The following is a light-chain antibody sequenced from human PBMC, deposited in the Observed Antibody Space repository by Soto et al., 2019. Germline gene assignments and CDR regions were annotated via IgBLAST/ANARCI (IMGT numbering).Light chain of an antibody. CDR3: QQYYCTPRT. J-gene: IGKJ1*01. CDR2: WAS. V-gene: IGKV4-1*01. CDR1: QSVLYSSNNKNY. Sequence: DIVMTQSPDSLAVSLGERATINCKSSQSVLYSSNNKNYLAWYQQNPGQPPKLLIYWASTRESGVPDRFSGSGSGTDFTLTISRLQAEDVAVYCCQQYYCTPRTFGQGTKVEIK.